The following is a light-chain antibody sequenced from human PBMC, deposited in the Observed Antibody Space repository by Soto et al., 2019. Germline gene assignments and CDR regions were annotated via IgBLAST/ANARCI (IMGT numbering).Light chain of an antibody. CDR1: QSVSSY. V-gene: IGKV3-11*01. CDR2: DAS. Sequence: EIVLTQSPATLSVSPGERATLSCRASQSVSSYLAWYQQKPGQAPRLLIYDASNRATGIPARFSGSGSGTDFTIPTSSIEPEDYVVYYCQQRSNGPPALTFGGGTKVEMK. J-gene: IGKJ4*01. CDR3: QQRSNGPPALT.